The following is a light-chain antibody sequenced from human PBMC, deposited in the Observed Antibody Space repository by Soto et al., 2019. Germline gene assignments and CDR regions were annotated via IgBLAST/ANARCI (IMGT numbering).Light chain of an antibody. CDR3: QQYNNWPPIT. CDR1: QAISNY. V-gene: IGKV1-17*01. CDR2: KAS. Sequence: DIQMTQSPSFLSASVGDRVTITCRASQAISNYLNWYQQKPGKAPKLLIYKASTLKSGVPSRFSGSGSGTEFTLTISSLQSEDFAVYYCQQYNNWPPITFGQGTRLEIK. J-gene: IGKJ5*01.